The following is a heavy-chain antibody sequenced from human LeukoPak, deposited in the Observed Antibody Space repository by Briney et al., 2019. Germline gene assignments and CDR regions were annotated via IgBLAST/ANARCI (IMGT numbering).Heavy chain of an antibody. J-gene: IGHJ4*02. CDR2: IKQDGSAK. V-gene: IGHV3-7*01. D-gene: IGHD2-2*01. CDR3: ARWRGSTSERSDY. Sequence: GGPLRLSCKAFGSTFSDNWMRWSRRAPGKGLKGVANIKQDGSAKYYVDSVKGRFTISRDNAKNSLYLQMDSLRVEDTATYYCARWRGSTSERSDYWGQGTLVTVSS. CDR1: GSTFSDNW.